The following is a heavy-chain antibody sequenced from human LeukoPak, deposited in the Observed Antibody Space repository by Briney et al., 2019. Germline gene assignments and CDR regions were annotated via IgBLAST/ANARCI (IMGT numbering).Heavy chain of an antibody. CDR3: ARTLSFDGYSDY. D-gene: IGHD5-24*01. CDR1: VGSISSYY. Sequence: SETLSLTCTVSVGSISSYYWSWIRQPPGKGLEWIGYIYYSGSTNNNPSLKSRVTISVDTSKNQFSLKLTSVTAADTAVYYCARTLSFDGYSDYWGQGTLVTVSS. J-gene: IGHJ4*02. CDR2: IYYSGST. V-gene: IGHV4-59*01.